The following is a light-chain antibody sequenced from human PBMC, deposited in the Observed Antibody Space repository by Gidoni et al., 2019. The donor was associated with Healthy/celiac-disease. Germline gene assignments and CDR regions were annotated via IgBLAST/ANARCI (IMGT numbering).Light chain of an antibody. V-gene: IGLV2-14*03. CDR2: DVR. J-gene: IGLJ3*02. Sequence: QSDLTQPASVSGSPGQSITISCTGTSSDVGGYNYVSWYQQHPGKAPKLMSYDVRNRPSWVSNRFSGSKSGHTASLTISGLQAEDEADYYCSSYTSSSTVFGGGTKLTVL. CDR1: SSDVGGYNY. CDR3: SSYTSSSTV.